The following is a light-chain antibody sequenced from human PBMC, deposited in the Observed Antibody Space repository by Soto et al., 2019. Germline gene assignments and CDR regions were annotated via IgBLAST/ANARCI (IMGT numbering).Light chain of an antibody. CDR3: QHYKSYPWT. J-gene: IGKJ1*01. V-gene: IGKV1-5*03. CDR1: QSIDSW. CDR2: KAS. Sequence: DIQMTQSPSTMSASVGDRVTITCRASQSIDSWLAWYQQKPGKAPKFLMYKASNLESGVPLRFSGSGSETEFTLTISRLQPDDFAIYYCQHYKSYPWTFGQGTKVELK.